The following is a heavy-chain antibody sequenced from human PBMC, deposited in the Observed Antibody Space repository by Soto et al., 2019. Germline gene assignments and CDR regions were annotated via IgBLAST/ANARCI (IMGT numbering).Heavy chain of an antibody. Sequence: QVQLQESGPGLVKPSQTLYLTSTVSGGSISSGGYYWRWIRQHPGKGLEWIGYIYYSGSTYYNPSLKSRFTISVDPSKNQFSLKLSSVTSSDTAVYYCAGAEGATDLIDYWGQGTLVTVSS. CDR1: GGSISSGGYY. J-gene: IGHJ4*02. CDR3: AGAEGATDLIDY. D-gene: IGHD1-26*01. V-gene: IGHV4-31*03. CDR2: IYYSGST.